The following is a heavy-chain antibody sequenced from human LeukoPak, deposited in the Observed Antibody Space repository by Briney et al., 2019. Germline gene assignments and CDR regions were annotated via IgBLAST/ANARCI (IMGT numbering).Heavy chain of an antibody. CDR2: IYYSGST. CDR3: ARHPDIITMVRGVNDWFDP. V-gene: IGHV4-59*08. Sequence: SETLSLTCTVSGRSISSYYWSWIRQPPGKGLEWIGYIYYSGSTNYNPSLKSRVTISVDTSKNQFSLKLSSVTAADTAVYYCARHPDIITMVRGVNDWFDPWGQGTLVTVSS. CDR1: GRSISSYY. D-gene: IGHD3-10*01. J-gene: IGHJ5*02.